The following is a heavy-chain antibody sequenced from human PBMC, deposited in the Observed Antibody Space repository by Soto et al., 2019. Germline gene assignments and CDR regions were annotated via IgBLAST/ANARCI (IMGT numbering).Heavy chain of an antibody. D-gene: IGHD5-18*01. V-gene: IGHV5-51*01. CDR3: VRFGAYTYGSFLGWFDP. J-gene: IGHJ5*02. CDR1: GYIFTNYW. CDR2: IYPGDSHT. Sequence: PGESLKISCKGSGYIFTNYWIGWVRQMPGKGLEWMGIIYPGDSHTIYSPSFQGQVTISADKSISTAYLQWSSLKASDTAIYYCVRFGAYTYGSFLGWFDPWGQGALVTVSS.